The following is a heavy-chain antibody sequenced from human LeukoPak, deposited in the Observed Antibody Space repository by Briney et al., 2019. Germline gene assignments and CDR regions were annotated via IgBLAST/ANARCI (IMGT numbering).Heavy chain of an antibody. CDR3: ARDRYDFWSGYHNDAFDI. J-gene: IGHJ3*02. V-gene: IGHV1-69*05. Sequence: ASVKVSCKASGGTFSSYAISWVRQAPGQGLEWMGGIIPIFGTANYAQKFQGRVTITTDESTSTAYMELSSLRSEDTAVYYCARDRYDFWSGYHNDAFDIWGQGTMLTVSS. CDR1: GGTFSSYA. CDR2: IIPIFGTA. D-gene: IGHD3-3*01.